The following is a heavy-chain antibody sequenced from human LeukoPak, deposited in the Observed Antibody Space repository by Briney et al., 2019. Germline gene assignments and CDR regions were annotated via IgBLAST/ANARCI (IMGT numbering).Heavy chain of an antibody. D-gene: IGHD5-18*01. CDR2: ICYSGST. J-gene: IGHJ4*02. CDR1: GGSISSYY. Sequence: SETLSLTCTVSGGSISSYYWSWIRQPPGKGLEWIGYICYSGSTNYNPSLKSRVTISVDTSKNQFSLKLSSVTAADTAVYYCARTPLGYSYAIDYWGQGTLVTVSS. CDR3: ARTPLGYSYAIDY. V-gene: IGHV4-59*01.